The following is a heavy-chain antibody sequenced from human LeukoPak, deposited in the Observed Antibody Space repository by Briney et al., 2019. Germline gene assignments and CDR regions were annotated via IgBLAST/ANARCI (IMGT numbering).Heavy chain of an antibody. V-gene: IGHV3-21*01. CDR1: GFTFSSYS. Sequence: GGSLRLSCAASGFTFSSYSMNWVRQAPGKGLEWVSYISSSSSYIYYADSVKGRFTISRDNAKNSLYLQMNSLRAEDTAVYYCARDSIAVAVIYFDYWGQGTLVTVSS. CDR3: ARDSIAVAVIYFDY. J-gene: IGHJ4*02. CDR2: ISSSSSYI. D-gene: IGHD6-19*01.